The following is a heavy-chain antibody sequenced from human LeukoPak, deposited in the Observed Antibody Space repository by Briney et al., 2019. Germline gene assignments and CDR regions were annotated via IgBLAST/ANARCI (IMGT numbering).Heavy chain of an antibody. Sequence: GGSLRLSCAASAFSFRTSSMNWVRQAPGKGLEWVSYISSSSSTIYYADSVKGRFTISRDNAKNSLYLQMNSLRAEDTAVYYCARLVDSNWYHEVLHGRDYWGQGTLVTVSS. CDR1: AFSFRTSS. J-gene: IGHJ4*02. CDR3: ARLVDSNWYHEVLHGRDY. V-gene: IGHV3-48*01. D-gene: IGHD6-13*01. CDR2: ISSSSSTI.